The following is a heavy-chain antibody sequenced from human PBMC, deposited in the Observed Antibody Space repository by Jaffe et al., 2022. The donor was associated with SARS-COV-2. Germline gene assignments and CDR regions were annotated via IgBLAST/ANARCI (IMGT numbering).Heavy chain of an antibody. Sequence: QVQLVQSGAEVKKPGASVKVSCKASGYTFTSYYMHWVRQAPGQGLEWMGIINPSGGSTSYAQKFQGRVTMTRDTSTSTVYMELSSLRSEDTAVYYCARVFWSGPTKTYYYYGMDVWGQGTTVTVSS. CDR1: GYTFTSYY. CDR2: INPSGGST. J-gene: IGHJ6*02. D-gene: IGHD3-3*01. V-gene: IGHV1-46*01. CDR3: ARVFWSGPTKTYYYYGMDV.